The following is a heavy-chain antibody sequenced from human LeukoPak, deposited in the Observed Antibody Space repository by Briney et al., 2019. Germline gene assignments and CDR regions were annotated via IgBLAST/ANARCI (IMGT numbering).Heavy chain of an antibody. J-gene: IGHJ4*02. D-gene: IGHD2-8*01. CDR2: MYYSGTT. CDR1: GGSITTSRYY. CDR3: ASHHTMLYYFDY. Sequence: KTSETLSLTCTVSGGSITTSRYYWGWIRQPPGKGLEWIGSMYYSGTTYYSPSLKSRVTISADTSKNKFSLRLSSVTAADTAVYYCASHHTMLYYFDYWGQGTLVTVSS. V-gene: IGHV4-39*01.